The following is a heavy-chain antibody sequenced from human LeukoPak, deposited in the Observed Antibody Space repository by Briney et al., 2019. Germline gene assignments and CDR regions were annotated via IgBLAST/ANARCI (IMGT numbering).Heavy chain of an antibody. CDR2: IKQDGSEK. Sequence: GGSLRLSCAASGFTFSSYWMSWVRQAPGKGLEWVANIKQDGSEKYYVDSVKGRFTFSRDNAKNSLCLQMNSLRAEDTAVYYCASESPHYYGSGFWGQGTLVTVSS. D-gene: IGHD3-10*01. V-gene: IGHV3-7*03. J-gene: IGHJ4*02. CDR1: GFTFSSYW. CDR3: ASESPHYYGSGF.